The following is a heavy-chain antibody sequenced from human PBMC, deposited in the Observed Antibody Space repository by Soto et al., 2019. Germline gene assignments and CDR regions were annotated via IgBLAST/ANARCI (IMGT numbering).Heavy chain of an antibody. CDR2: IIPIFGTA. Sequence: SVKVSCKASGGTFSSYAISWVRQAPGRGLEWMGGIIPIFGTANYAQKFQGRVTITADKSTSTAYMELSSLRSEDTAVYYCARGRYNWNEGDWFDPWGQGTLVTVSS. CDR3: ARGRYNWNEGDWFDP. CDR1: GGTFSSYA. J-gene: IGHJ5*02. D-gene: IGHD1-1*01. V-gene: IGHV1-69*06.